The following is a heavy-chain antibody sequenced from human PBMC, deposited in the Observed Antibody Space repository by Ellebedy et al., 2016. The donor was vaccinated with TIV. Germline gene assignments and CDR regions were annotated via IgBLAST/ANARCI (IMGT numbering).Heavy chain of an antibody. J-gene: IGHJ4*02. Sequence: ASVKVSCKASGYTFTGYYMHWVRQAPGQGLEWMGGIIPIFGTANYAQKFQGRVTITADESTSTAYMELSSLRSEDTAVYYCARGSSYDYWGQGTLVTVSS. V-gene: IGHV1-69*13. CDR1: GYTFTGYY. CDR2: IIPIFGTA. D-gene: IGHD6-6*01. CDR3: ARGSSYDY.